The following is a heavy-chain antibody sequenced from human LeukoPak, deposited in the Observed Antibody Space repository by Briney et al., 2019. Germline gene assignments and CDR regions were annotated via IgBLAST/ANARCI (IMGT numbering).Heavy chain of an antibody. V-gene: IGHV4-34*01. CDR3: ASGGPDIVVVPAAPTNWFDP. CDR2: INHSGST. J-gene: IGHJ5*02. CDR1: GGSFSGCY. Sequence: SETLSLTCAVYGGSFSGCYWGWIRQPPGKRLEWIGEINHSGSTNYNPSLKSRVTISVDTSKNQFSLKLSSVTAADTAVYYCASGGPDIVVVPAAPTNWFDPWGQGTLVTVSS. D-gene: IGHD2-2*01.